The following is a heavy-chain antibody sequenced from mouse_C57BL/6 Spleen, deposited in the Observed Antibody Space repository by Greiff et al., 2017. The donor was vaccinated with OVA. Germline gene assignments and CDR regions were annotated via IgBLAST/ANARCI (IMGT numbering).Heavy chain of an antibody. CDR1: GFTFSSYA. CDR2: ISDGGSYT. D-gene: IGHD3-1*01. V-gene: IGHV5-4*01. Sequence: EVKLMESGGGLVKPGGSLKLSCAASGFTFSSYAMSWVRQTPEKRLEWVATISDGGSYTYYPDNVKGRFTISRDNAKNNLYLQMSHLKSEDTAMYYCARDLGDGDFDYWGQGTTLTVSS. CDR3: ARDLGDGDFDY. J-gene: IGHJ2*01.